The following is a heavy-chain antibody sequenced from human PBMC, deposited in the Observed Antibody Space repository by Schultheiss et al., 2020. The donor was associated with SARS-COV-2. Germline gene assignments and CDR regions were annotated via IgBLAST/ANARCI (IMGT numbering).Heavy chain of an antibody. Sequence: GESLKISCAASGFTFSSYWMSWVRQAPGKGLEWVSAISGSGGSTYYADSVKGRFTISRDNSKNTLYLQMNSLRVEDTAVYYCTTLYSYYDSSGYYHNNFNYWGQGTLVTVSS. CDR2: ISGSGGST. CDR3: TTLYSYYDSSGYYHNNFNY. CDR1: GFTFSSYW. D-gene: IGHD3-22*01. J-gene: IGHJ4*02. V-gene: IGHV3-23*01.